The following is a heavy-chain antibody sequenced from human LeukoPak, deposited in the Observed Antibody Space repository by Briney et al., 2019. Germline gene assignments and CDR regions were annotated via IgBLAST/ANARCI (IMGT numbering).Heavy chain of an antibody. J-gene: IGHJ3*02. CDR3: ARIAAAATYDAFDI. CDR1: GYSISSGYY. CDR2: IYHSGST. Sequence: SETLSLICAVSGYSISSGYYWGWIRQPPGKGLEWIGSIYHSGSTYYNPSLKSRVTISVDTSKNQFSLKLSSVTAADTAVYYCARIAAAATYDAFDIWGQGTMVTVSS. V-gene: IGHV4-38-2*01. D-gene: IGHD6-13*01.